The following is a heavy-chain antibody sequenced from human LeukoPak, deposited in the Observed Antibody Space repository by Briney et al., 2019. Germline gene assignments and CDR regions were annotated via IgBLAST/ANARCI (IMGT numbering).Heavy chain of an antibody. CDR1: GYTLTGYY. CDR2: FDPEDGET. CDR3: ATAYSSGWPIGNWFDP. V-gene: IGHV1-24*01. Sequence: GASVKVSCKASGYTLTGYYMHWVRQAPGKGLEWMGGFDPEDGETIYAQKFQGRVTMTEDTSTDTAYMELSSLRSEDTAVYYCATAYSSGWPIGNWFDPWGQGTLVTVSS. J-gene: IGHJ5*02. D-gene: IGHD6-19*01.